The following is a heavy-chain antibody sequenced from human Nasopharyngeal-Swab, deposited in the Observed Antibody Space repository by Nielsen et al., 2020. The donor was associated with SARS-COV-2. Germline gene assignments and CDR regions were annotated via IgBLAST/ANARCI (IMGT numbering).Heavy chain of an antibody. J-gene: IGHJ6*02. V-gene: IGHV3-30-3*01. CDR2: ISYDGSNK. CDR1: GFTFSSYE. D-gene: IGHD3-10*01. Sequence: GESLKISCAASGFTFSSYEMNWVRQAPGKGLEWVAVISYDGSNKYYADSVKGRFTISRDNSKNTLYLQMNSLRAEDTAVYYCARVPILWFGELYGMDVWGQGTTVTVSS. CDR3: ARVPILWFGELYGMDV.